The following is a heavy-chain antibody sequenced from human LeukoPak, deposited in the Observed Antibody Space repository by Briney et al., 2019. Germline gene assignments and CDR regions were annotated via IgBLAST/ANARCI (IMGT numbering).Heavy chain of an antibody. Sequence: GGSLRLSCAASGFTFSSYEMNWVRQAPGKGLEWVSYISSSGSTIYYADSVKGRFTISRDNAKNSLYLQMNSLRAEDTAVYYCAKDRVSYYYDSSGYYYDPHFDYWGQGTLVTVSS. D-gene: IGHD3-22*01. CDR2: ISSSGSTI. CDR3: AKDRVSYYYDSSGYYYDPHFDY. J-gene: IGHJ4*02. CDR1: GFTFSSYE. V-gene: IGHV3-48*03.